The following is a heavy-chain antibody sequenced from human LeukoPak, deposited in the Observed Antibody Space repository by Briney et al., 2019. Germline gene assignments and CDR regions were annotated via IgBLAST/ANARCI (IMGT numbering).Heavy chain of an antibody. CDR2: INHSGST. D-gene: IGHD3-16*02. CDR3: ARGPVDDDYVWGSYRYFDY. Sequence: PSETLSLTCAVYGGSFSGYYWSWIRQPPGKGLEWIGEINHSGSTNYNPSLESRVTISVDTSKNQFSLKLSSVTAADTAVYYCARGPVDDDYVWGSYRYFDYWGQGTLVTVSS. J-gene: IGHJ4*02. CDR1: GGSFSGYY. V-gene: IGHV4-34*01.